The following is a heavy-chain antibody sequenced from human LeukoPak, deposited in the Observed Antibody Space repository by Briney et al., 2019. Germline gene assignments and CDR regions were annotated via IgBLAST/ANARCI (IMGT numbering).Heavy chain of an antibody. Sequence: ASVKVSCKASGYTFTSFGISWVRQAPGQGLELMGWISAYNGNTNYAQELQGRVTMTTDTSTNTAYMDLRSLRYDDTAIYYCAGAVTVTTGPLGYWGQGTLVTVSS. CDR1: GYTFTSFG. J-gene: IGHJ4*02. V-gene: IGHV1-18*01. CDR3: AGAVTVTTGPLGY. CDR2: ISAYNGNT. D-gene: IGHD4-17*01.